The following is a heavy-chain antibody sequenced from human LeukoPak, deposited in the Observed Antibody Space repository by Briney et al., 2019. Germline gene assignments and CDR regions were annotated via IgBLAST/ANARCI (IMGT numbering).Heavy chain of an antibody. D-gene: IGHD3-10*01. J-gene: IGHJ4*01. CDR3: AREGSSGSGRYFPFDY. Sequence: SETPCLTRTVSGGSISSSSYYWGCISQPPGKWLGWIGNIYHSGRTYYNPSLRSRVTVSVVTSKNQYSLKLSSVAAADTAVFYCAREGSSGSGRYFPFDYWGQGTMVTVSS. V-gene: IGHV4-39*07. CDR1: GGSISSSSYY. CDR2: IYHSGRT.